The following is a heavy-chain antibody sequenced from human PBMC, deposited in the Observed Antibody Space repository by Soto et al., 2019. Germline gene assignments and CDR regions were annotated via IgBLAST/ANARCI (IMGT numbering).Heavy chain of an antibody. V-gene: IGHV4-39*01. D-gene: IGHD6-19*01. CDR3: ARRGKPRAVAGTRYYYYGMDV. J-gene: IGHJ6*02. CDR1: GGAISSSSYY. Sequence: ASETLSLTCTVSGGAISSSSYYWGWIRQPPGKGLEWIGGIYYSGSTYYNPSLKSRVTISVDTSKNQFSLKLSSVTAADTAVYYCARRGKPRAVAGTRYYYYGMDVWGQGTTVT. CDR2: IYYSGST.